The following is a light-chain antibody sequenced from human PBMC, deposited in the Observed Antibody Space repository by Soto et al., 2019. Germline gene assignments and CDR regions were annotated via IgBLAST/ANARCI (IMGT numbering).Light chain of an antibody. V-gene: IGKV1-27*01. CDR3: QKYNSALRA. J-gene: IGKJ1*01. CDR1: KGISNY. Sequence: DIQMTQSPSSLSASVGDRVTISCRASKGISNYLAWYQQKPGKVPKLLIYAASTLQSGVPSRFSGSGSGTDFTLTISSLQPEDGATYYCQKYNSALRAFGQGTKVEIK. CDR2: AAS.